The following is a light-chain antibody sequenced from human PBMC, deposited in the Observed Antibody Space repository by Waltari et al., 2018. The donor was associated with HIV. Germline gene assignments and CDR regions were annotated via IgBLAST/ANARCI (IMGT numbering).Light chain of an antibody. CDR2: KNF. CDR1: SSNIETDN. J-gene: IGLJ1*01. V-gene: IGLV1-47*01. CDR3: VGWDSSLSAYV. Sequence: QSFLTQPPSASGTPGQTVTISCSGSSSNIETDNVNWYQQLPGMTPKLLIYKNFLRPSGVPDRFAASKSGTSASLTISGLRSADEADYYCVGWDSSLSAYVFGAGTKVAVL.